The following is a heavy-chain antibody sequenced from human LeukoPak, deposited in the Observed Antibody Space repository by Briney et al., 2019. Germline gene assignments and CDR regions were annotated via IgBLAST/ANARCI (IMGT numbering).Heavy chain of an antibody. CDR3: ARGIRRYSYGYYFDY. CDR2: ISSSGSTI. Sequence: GGSLRLSCAASGFTFSDYYMSWIRQAPGKGLEWVSYISSSGSTIYYADSVKGRFTISRDDAKNSLYLQMNSLRAEDTAVYYCARGIRRYSYGYYFDYWGQGTLVTVSS. J-gene: IGHJ4*02. D-gene: IGHD5-18*01. V-gene: IGHV3-11*01. CDR1: GFTFSDYY.